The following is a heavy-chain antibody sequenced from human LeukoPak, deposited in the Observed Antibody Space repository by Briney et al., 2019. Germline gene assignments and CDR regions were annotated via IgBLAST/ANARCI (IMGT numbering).Heavy chain of an antibody. V-gene: IGHV3-9*01. CDR3: AQVEGKGRTAGSGWYFTDS. D-gene: IGHD6-19*01. J-gene: IGHJ4*02. Sequence: GRSLRLSCAASRFTFDDYVIHWVRQVPGKGLAWVSGVVWNGASLAYADSLKGRFTISRDNSKNTMFLQMNSLRVDDTAVYYCAQVEGKGRTAGSGWYFTDSWGQGILVTV. CDR1: RFTFDDYV. CDR2: VVWNGASL.